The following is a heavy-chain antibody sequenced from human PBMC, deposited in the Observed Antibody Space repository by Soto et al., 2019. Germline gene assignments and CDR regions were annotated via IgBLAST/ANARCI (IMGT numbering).Heavy chain of an antibody. D-gene: IGHD6-19*01. CDR1: GGSISSSSYY. CDR2: IYYGGST. CDR3: ARHGDSGWYPDY. Sequence: KSSETLSLTCTVSGGSISSSSYYWGWIRQPPGKGLEWIGSIYYGGSTYYNPSLKSRVTISVDTSKNQFSLKLSSVTAADTAVYYCARHGDSGWYPDYWGQGTLVTVS. J-gene: IGHJ4*02. V-gene: IGHV4-39*01.